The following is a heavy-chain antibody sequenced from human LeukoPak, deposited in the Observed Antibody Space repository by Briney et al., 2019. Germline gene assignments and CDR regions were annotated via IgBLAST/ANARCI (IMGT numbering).Heavy chain of an antibody. CDR3: AKDYYASASGYFDY. CDR1: GFPFSSYA. J-gene: IGHJ4*02. D-gene: IGHD3-10*01. CDR2: FTGSGGST. V-gene: IGHV3-23*01. Sequence: QAGGSLRLSCAASGFPFSSYAMSWVRQAPGKGLEWVSTFTGSGGSTYYTVSVTGRFTISRDNSKNTLYLQMNSLRAEDTAVYYCAKDYYASASGYFDYWGQGTLVTVSS.